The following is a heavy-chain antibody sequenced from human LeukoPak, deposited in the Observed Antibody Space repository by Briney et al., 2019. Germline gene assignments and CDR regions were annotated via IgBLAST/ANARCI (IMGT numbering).Heavy chain of an antibody. J-gene: IGHJ4*02. D-gene: IGHD4-17*01. Sequence: SETLSLTCAVYGGSFTDYYWSWIRQPPGKGLEWIGEINHSGSTNYNPSLKSRVTISVDTSKNQFSLKLSSVTAADTAVCYCATYMKYYGDYGDFDYWGQGTLVTVSS. CDR2: INHSGST. CDR1: GGSFTDYY. V-gene: IGHV4-34*01. CDR3: ATYMKYYGDYGDFDY.